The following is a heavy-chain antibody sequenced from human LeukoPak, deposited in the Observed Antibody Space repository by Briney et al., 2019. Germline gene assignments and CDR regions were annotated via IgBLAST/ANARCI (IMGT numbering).Heavy chain of an antibody. J-gene: IGHJ4*02. Sequence: GASVKVSCKASGGTFSSYAISWVRQAPGQGLEWMGIINPSGGSTSYAQKFQGRVTMTRDMSTSTVYMELSSLRSEDTAVYYCAILNRGHPLRYFDWLLSGGEVFDYWGQGTLVTVSS. CDR3: AILNRGHPLRYFDWLLSGGEVFDY. D-gene: IGHD3-9*01. CDR2: INPSGGST. V-gene: IGHV1-46*01. CDR1: GGTFSSYA.